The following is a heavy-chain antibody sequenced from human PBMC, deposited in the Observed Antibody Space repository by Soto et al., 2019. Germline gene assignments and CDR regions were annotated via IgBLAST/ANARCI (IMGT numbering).Heavy chain of an antibody. CDR1: GFTFTNYA. Sequence: GGSLRLSCAASGFTFTNYAMNWVRQAPGKGLEWVSTITGGGGGRTNYADSVKGRFTISRDNSKNTLYLQMSSLRAEDTAVYYCAKDRDSSSHGTFDYWGQGTLVTVSS. CDR3: AKDRDSSSHGTFDY. CDR2: ITGGGGGRT. V-gene: IGHV3-23*01. D-gene: IGHD6-13*01. J-gene: IGHJ4*02.